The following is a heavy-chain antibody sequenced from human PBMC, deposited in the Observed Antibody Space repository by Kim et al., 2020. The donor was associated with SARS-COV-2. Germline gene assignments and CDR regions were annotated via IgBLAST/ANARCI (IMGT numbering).Heavy chain of an antibody. Sequence: GGSLRLSCAASGFTFGDYAMHWVRQAPGKGLEWVSGISWNSGSIGYADSVKGRFTISRDNAKNSLYLQMNSLRAEDTALYYCAKDDDYDSSGPNWFDPWGQGTLVTVSS. CDR2: ISWNSGSI. J-gene: IGHJ5*02. CDR1: GFTFGDYA. D-gene: IGHD3-22*01. CDR3: AKDDDYDSSGPNWFDP. V-gene: IGHV3-9*01.